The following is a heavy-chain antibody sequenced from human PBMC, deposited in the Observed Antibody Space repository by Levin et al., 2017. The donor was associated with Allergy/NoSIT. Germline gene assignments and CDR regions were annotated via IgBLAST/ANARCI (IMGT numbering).Heavy chain of an antibody. CDR2: IRSKAYDGTT. CDR1: GFTFGDYA. CDR3: TAHKGVERRYY. Sequence: GGSLRLSCTGSGFTFGDYAMSWFRQAPGKGLEWVGFIRSKAYDGTTEYAASVRGRFSISTDDSKSIAYLQMNSLNTEDTAVYYCTAHKGVERRYYWGRGTLVTVSS. D-gene: IGHD1-1*01. V-gene: IGHV3-49*03. J-gene: IGHJ4*02.